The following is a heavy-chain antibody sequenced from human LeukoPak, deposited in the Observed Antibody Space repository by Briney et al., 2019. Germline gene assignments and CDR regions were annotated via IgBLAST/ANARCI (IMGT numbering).Heavy chain of an antibody. J-gene: IGHJ4*02. CDR2: IYFSGST. CDR3: AGGRYSYAQTRFDY. V-gene: IGHV4-39*07. Sequence: SETLSLTCTVSGGSISSSSYYWGWIRQPPGKGLEWIGSIYFSGSTYYTPSLKSRVTISVDTSKNQFSLKLNSVTAADTAVYYCAGGRYSYAQTRFDYWGQGTLVTVSS. CDR1: GGSISSSSYY. D-gene: IGHD5-18*01.